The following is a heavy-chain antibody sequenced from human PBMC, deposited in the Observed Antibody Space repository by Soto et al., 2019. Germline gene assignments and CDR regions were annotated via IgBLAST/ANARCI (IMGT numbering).Heavy chain of an antibody. Sequence: GASVKVSCKASGYTFTSYGISWVRQAPGQGLEWMGWISAYNGNTNYAQKLQGRVTMTTDTSTSTAYMELRSLRSDDTAVYYCARDSDIVVVPAAMRGYYYYYMDVWGKGTTVTVSS. CDR2: ISAYNGNT. J-gene: IGHJ6*03. V-gene: IGHV1-18*01. D-gene: IGHD2-2*01. CDR1: GYTFTSYG. CDR3: ARDSDIVVVPAAMRGYYYYYMDV.